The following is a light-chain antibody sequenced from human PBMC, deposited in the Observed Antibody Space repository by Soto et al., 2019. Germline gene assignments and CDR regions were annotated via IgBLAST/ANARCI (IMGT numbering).Light chain of an antibody. CDR2: TAS. CDR3: QQLYSYPHT. CDR1: QGIRSY. Sequence: DIQLTQSPSFLSASVGDRVTITCRASQGIRSYLAWYQQKPGKAPKLLTYTASTLQSGVPSRFSGSGSGTEFTLTISSLQPEDFATYYCQQLYSYPHTFGQGTKLEIK. J-gene: IGKJ2*01. V-gene: IGKV1-9*01.